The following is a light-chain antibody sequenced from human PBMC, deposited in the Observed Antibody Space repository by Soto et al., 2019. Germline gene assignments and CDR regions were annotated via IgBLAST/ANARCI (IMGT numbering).Light chain of an antibody. CDR2: GAS. CDR1: QSVSSDY. J-gene: IGKJ3*01. CDR3: QHYCFSPL. Sequence: EIVLTQSPGTLSLSPGERATLSCRASQSVSSDYLAWYQQRPGQAPRLLIYGASSRATAIPDRFSGSGSGTDFTLTISRLEPVDFAVYYCQHYCFSPLFGPGTKVDIK. V-gene: IGKV3-20*01.